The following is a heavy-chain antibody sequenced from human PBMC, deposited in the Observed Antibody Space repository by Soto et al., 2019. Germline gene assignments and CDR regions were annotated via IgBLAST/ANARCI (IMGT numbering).Heavy chain of an antibody. D-gene: IGHD3-10*01. CDR3: ATRRSYGSGTLTLSL. Sequence: GGSLRLSCAVSGITFNNAWMTWVRQAPGKGLEWVGRINSKTDGGTTDYAAPVKGRFTISRDDSKNTLYLQMNSLKTEDTAVYYCATRRSYGSGTLTLSLWGQGTLVTVSS. J-gene: IGHJ4*02. CDR2: INSKTDGGTT. V-gene: IGHV3-15*01. CDR1: GITFNNAW.